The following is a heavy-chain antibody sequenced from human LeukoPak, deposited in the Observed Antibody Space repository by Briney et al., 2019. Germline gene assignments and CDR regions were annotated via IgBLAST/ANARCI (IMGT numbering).Heavy chain of an antibody. D-gene: IGHD2-21*01. CDR3: ARHIDWAFDI. CDR1: GFTFSNYW. CDR2: IHQDGSGE. V-gene: IGHV3-7*01. Sequence: PGGSLRLSCAASGFTFSNYWMTWVRQAPGKGLEWVANIHQDGSGEYYVNSVKGQFTISRDNAKNSLYLQMNSLRVEDTAVYYCARHIDWAFDIWGQGTVVTVSS. J-gene: IGHJ3*02.